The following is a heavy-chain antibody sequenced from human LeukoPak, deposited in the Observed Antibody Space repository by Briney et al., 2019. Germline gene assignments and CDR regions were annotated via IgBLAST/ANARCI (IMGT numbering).Heavy chain of an antibody. CDR1: GGSISSYY. CDR3: ARELGFLVWLLQDYYYMDV. CDR2: IYTSGST. J-gene: IGHJ6*03. V-gene: IGHV4-4*07. Sequence: SETLSLTCTVSGGSISSYYWSWIRQPAGKGLEWIGRIYTSGSTNYNPSLKSRVTMSVDTSKNQFSLKLSSVTAADTAVYYCARELGFLVWLLQDYYYMDVWGKGTTVTVSS. D-gene: IGHD3-3*01.